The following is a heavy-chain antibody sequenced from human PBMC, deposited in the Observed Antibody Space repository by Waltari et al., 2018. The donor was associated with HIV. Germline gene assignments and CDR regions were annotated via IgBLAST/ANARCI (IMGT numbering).Heavy chain of an antibody. D-gene: IGHD2-2*01. Sequence: QVQLQESGPGLVKPSQTLSPTCTVSGGPISSGSYYWSWIRQPAGKGLEWIGRIYTSGSTNYNPSLKSRVTISVDTSKNQFSLKLSSVTAADTAVYYCARTYCSSTSCYGGAIWFDPWGQGTLVTVSS. V-gene: IGHV4-61*02. CDR2: IYTSGST. CDR3: ARTYCSSTSCYGGAIWFDP. J-gene: IGHJ5*02. CDR1: GGPISSGSYY.